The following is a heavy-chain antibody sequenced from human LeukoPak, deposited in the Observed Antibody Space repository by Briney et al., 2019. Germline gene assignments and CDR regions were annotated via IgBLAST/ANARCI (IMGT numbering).Heavy chain of an antibody. J-gene: IGHJ4*02. V-gene: IGHV4-39*01. CDR3: ARQGPYYDFWSGYSPNFDN. CDR1: GGSISSSSYY. D-gene: IGHD3-3*01. Sequence: KPSETLSLICTVSGGSISSSSYYWGWIRQPPGKGLEWIGSFYYSGSTYYNPSLKSRVPISVDTSKYQFSLKLSSVTAADTAVYYCARQGPYYDFWSGYSPNFDNWGQGTLVTVSS. CDR2: FYYSGST.